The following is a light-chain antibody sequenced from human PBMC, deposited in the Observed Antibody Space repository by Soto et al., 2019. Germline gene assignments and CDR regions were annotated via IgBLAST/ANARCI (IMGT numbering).Light chain of an antibody. J-gene: IGKJ3*01. CDR2: DAS. V-gene: IGKV1-5*01. CDR1: QSISSW. Sequence: DIQMTQSPSTLSASVGDRVTITCRASQSISSWLAWYQQKPGKAPKLLIYDASSLESGVPSRFSCSGSGTEFTLTISSLQPDDFATYYFQQYNSYPFTFGPGTKVDIK. CDR3: QQYNSYPFT.